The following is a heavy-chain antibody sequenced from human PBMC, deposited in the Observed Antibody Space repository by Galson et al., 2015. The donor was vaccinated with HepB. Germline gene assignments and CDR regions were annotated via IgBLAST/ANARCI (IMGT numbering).Heavy chain of an antibody. D-gene: IGHD3-22*01. CDR2: IYYSGST. V-gene: IGHV4-30-4*01. CDR1: GGSISSGDYY. Sequence: TLSLTCTVSGGSISSGDYYWSWIRQPPGKGLEWIGYIYYSGSTYYNPSLKSRVTISVDTSKNQFSLKLSSVTAADTAVYCCARGGATMIVVVIPHDAFDTWGQGTMVTVSS. CDR3: ARGGATMIVVVIPHDAFDT. J-gene: IGHJ3*02.